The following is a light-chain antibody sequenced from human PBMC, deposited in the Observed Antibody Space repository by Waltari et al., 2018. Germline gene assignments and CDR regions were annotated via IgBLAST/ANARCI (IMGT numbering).Light chain of an antibody. CDR3: SSYTSSSTVGVL. CDR1: SYDVGHYYY. V-gene: IGLV2-14*03. Sequence: QSALTQPASVSGSPGQSITISCTGTSYDVGHYYYVSWYQQRPGKAPKLIIYDVSYRPSGVSNRFSGSKSGSTASLTISGLQAEDEADYHCSSYTSSSTVGVLFGGGTKLTVL. CDR2: DVS. J-gene: IGLJ2*01.